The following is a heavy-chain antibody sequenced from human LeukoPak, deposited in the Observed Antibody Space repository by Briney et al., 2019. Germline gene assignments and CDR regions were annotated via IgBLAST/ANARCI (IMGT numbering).Heavy chain of an antibody. J-gene: IGHJ4*02. D-gene: IGHD1-7*01. CDR3: ARENRADWNYVGYFDY. V-gene: IGHV3-53*01. Sequence: GGSLRLFCATSGLTVSSNYTSWVPHAPGKGLEGVSVIYSGGTTYNADSVKGRFTISRDNSKNTLYLQMYSLRAEDTAVYYCARENRADWNYVGYFDYWGQGTLVTVSS. CDR2: IYSGGTT. CDR1: GLTVSSNY.